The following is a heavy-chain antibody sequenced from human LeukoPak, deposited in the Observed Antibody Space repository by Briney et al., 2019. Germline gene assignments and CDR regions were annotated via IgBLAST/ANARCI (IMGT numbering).Heavy chain of an antibody. CDR2: ISSRSSTI. J-gene: IGHJ4*02. CDR1: GFGFSSYS. Sequence: GGSLRLSCAASGFGFSSYSMNWVRQAPGKGLEWVSYISSRSSTIYYADSVKGRFPISRDNAKNSLFLQMNSLRAEDTAVYYCARDQPFAVTSLYYFDSWGQGTLVTVSS. D-gene: IGHD4-17*01. V-gene: IGHV3-48*01. CDR3: ARDQPFAVTSLYYFDS.